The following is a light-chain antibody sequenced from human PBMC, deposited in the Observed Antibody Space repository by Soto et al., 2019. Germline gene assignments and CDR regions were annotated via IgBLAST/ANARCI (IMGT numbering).Light chain of an antibody. CDR2: LNSDGSH. Sequence: QSVLTQSPSASASLGAPVKLTCTLSSGHSSNAIAWHQQQPEKGPRYLMKLNSDGSHSRGDGIPDRFSGSSSGAERYLTISSLQSEDEADYYCQTWGTGIWVFGGGTKLTVL. V-gene: IGLV4-69*01. CDR3: QTWGTGIWV. J-gene: IGLJ3*02. CDR1: SGHSSNA.